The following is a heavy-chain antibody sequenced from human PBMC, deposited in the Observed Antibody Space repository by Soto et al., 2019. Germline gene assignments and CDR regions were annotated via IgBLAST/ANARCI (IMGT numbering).Heavy chain of an antibody. D-gene: IGHD3-10*01. Sequence: SLRLSCAASGFTFSSYAMSWVRQAPGKGLEWVSAISGSGGSTYYADSVKGRFTISRDNSKNTLYLQMNSLRAEDTAVYYCAKDRATMVRGVTPTPYYYGMDVWGQGTTVTVSS. CDR2: ISGSGGST. J-gene: IGHJ6*02. CDR1: GFTFSSYA. V-gene: IGHV3-23*01. CDR3: AKDRATMVRGVTPTPYYYGMDV.